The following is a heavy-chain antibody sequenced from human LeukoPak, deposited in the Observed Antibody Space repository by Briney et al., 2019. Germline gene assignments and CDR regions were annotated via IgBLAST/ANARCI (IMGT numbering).Heavy chain of an antibody. Sequence: GGSLRLSCAASEFIFSGYWMNWVRQAPGKGLEGVANIKQNGSEKQYVDSVRGRFTISRDNAKNSLYLQMNSLRVEDTAVYYCARDGFVGAADYWGQGTLVTVSS. CDR1: EFIFSGYW. J-gene: IGHJ4*02. D-gene: IGHD6-13*01. CDR2: IKQNGSEK. V-gene: IGHV3-7*01. CDR3: ARDGFVGAADY.